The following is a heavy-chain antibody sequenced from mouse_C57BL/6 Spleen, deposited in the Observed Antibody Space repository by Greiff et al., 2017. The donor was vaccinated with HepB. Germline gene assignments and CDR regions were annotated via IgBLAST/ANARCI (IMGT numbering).Heavy chain of an antibody. CDR1: GFTFTDYY. J-gene: IGHJ3*01. V-gene: IGHV7-3*01. Sequence: EVQGVESGGGLVQPGGSLSLSCAASGFTFTDYYMSWVRQPPGKALEWLGFIRNKANGYTTEYSASVKGRFTISRDNSQSILYLQMNALRAEDSATYYCASLYDGYPWFAYWGQGTLVTVSA. D-gene: IGHD2-3*01. CDR3: ASLYDGYPWFAY. CDR2: IRNKANGYTT.